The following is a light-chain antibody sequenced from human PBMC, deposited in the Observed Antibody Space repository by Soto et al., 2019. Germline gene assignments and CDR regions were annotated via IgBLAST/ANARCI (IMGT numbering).Light chain of an antibody. V-gene: IGLV2-23*02. CDR2: EVT. CDR3: CAYVISTCV. CDR1: SNDVGNNHP. Sequence: QSALTQPASVSGSPGQSVTISCTGTSNDVGNNHPVSWYQQHPGKAPKLMIYEVTKRPSGVSNRFSGSKSGNTASLTISGLQAEDEADYYCCAYVISTCVFGGGTKLTVL. J-gene: IGLJ3*02.